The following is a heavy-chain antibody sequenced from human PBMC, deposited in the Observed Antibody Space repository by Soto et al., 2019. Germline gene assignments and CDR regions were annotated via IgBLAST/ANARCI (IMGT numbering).Heavy chain of an antibody. CDR2: IYYSGST. CDR3: ARGDLFYYSSGYYPRVIDI. Sequence: SETLSLTCTVSGGSVSSGSYYWSWIRQPPGKGLEWIGYIYYSGSTNYNPSLKSRVTISVDTSKNQFSLKLSSVTAADTAVYYCARGDLFYYSSGYYPRVIDIRGQGTMVTL. D-gene: IGHD3-22*01. V-gene: IGHV4-61*01. J-gene: IGHJ3*02. CDR1: GGSVSSGSYY.